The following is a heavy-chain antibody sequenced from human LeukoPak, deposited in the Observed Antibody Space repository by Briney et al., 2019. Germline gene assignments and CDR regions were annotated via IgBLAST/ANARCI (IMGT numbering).Heavy chain of an antibody. CDR3: ARERRYFDWLDY. CDR2: ISGSGDSS. CDR1: GFTFSNYA. J-gene: IGHJ4*02. Sequence: GGSLRFSCAASGFTFSNYAMSWVRQAPGKGLEWVSAISGSGDSSNYADSVKGRFTISRDNAKNSLYLQMNSLRVDDTAVYYCARERRYFDWLDYWGQGTLVTVSS. V-gene: IGHV3-23*01. D-gene: IGHD3-9*01.